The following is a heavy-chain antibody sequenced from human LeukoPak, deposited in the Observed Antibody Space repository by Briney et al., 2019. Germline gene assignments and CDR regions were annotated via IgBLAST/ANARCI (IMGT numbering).Heavy chain of an antibody. CDR2: ISVYNGNT. V-gene: IGHV1-18*01. CDR3: ARDINYDFWSGYYRGDSLQWFDP. J-gene: IGHJ5*02. CDR1: DSYG. Sequence: GASVKVSCKASDSYGISWVRQAPGQGLEWMGWISVYNGNTNYAQKLQGRVTMTTDTSTSTAYMELRSLRSDDTAVYYCARDINYDFWSGYYRGDSLQWFDPWGQGTLVTVSS. D-gene: IGHD3-3*01.